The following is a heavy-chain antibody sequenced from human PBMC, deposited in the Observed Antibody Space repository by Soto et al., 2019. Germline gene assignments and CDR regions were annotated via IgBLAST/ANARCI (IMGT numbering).Heavy chain of an antibody. D-gene: IGHD1-1*01. V-gene: IGHV3-23*01. CDR3: GRRRPGTYFDY. CDR2: VSGSGGST. J-gene: IGHJ4*02. CDR1: GFTFSSYA. Sequence: EVQLLESGGGLVQPGGSLRLSCAASGFTFSSYAMRWVRQAPGKGLEWVSAVSGSGGSTYYADSVKGRFTISRDNSKNTLYRQMNSLRAEDEAVYYCGRRRPGTYFDYWGQGTLVTVSS.